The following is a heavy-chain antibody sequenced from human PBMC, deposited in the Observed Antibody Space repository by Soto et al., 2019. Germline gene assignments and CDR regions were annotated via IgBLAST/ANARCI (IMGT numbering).Heavy chain of an antibody. CDR2: TYYRSKWYN. D-gene: IGHD6-19*01. CDR3: ARDRFGYSSGGDYFDY. V-gene: IGHV6-1*01. J-gene: IGHJ4*02. Sequence: SQTVSITGAISGGRDSSYSAAWYWIRQSPSRGLEWLGRTYYRSKWYNDYAVSVKSRITINPDTSKNQFSLQLNSVTPEDTAVYYCARDRFGYSSGGDYFDYWGQGTLVTVSS. CDR1: GGRDSSYSAA.